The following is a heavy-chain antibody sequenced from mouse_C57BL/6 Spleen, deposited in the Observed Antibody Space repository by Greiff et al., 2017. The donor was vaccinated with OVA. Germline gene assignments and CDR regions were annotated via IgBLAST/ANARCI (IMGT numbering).Heavy chain of an antibody. CDR3: SRYACGSSGAMDY. CDR2: IDPSDSYT. Sequence: QVQLQQPGAELVMPGASVKLSCKASGYTFTSYWMHWVKQRPGQGLEWFGEIDPSDSYTNYNQKFKGKSTLTVDKSSSTAFLQLSSLTSEASSVFYCSRYACGSSGAMDYWGQGTSVTVSS. J-gene: IGHJ4*01. D-gene: IGHD1-1*01. CDR1: GYTFTSYW. V-gene: IGHV1-69*01.